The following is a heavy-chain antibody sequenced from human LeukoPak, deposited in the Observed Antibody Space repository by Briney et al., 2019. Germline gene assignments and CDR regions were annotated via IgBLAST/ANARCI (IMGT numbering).Heavy chain of an antibody. V-gene: IGHV3-23*01. CDR3: AKGPLPRITGTAPFDY. CDR1: GFTFSRHS. CDR2: ISGSGGTT. J-gene: IGHJ4*02. D-gene: IGHD1-7*01. Sequence: GGSLRLSCEVSGFTFSRHSMSRVRQAPGKGLEWVSAISGSGGTTYYADSVKGRFTISRDNSKNTLYLQMNSLRAEDTAVYYCAKGPLPRITGTAPFDYWGQGTLVTVSS.